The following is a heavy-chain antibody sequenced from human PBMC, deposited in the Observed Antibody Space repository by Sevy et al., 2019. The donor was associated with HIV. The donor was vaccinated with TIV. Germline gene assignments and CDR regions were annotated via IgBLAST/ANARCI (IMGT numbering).Heavy chain of an antibody. CDR2: ISWNSGSI. Sequence: GGSLRLSCAASGFTFNNYAMHWVRQAPGKGLEWVSGISWNSGSIGYADSVKGRVTISRENAKNSVYLQMNSLRAEDRAWYDCAKDNVSIFGVERYYYGMDDWGQGTMVTVSS. V-gene: IGHV3-9*01. J-gene: IGHJ6*02. CDR3: AKDNVSIFGVERYYYGMDD. CDR1: GFTFNNYA. D-gene: IGHD3-3*02.